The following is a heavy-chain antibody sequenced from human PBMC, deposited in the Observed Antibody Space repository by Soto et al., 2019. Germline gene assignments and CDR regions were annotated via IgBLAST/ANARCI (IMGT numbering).Heavy chain of an antibody. J-gene: IGHJ4*02. D-gene: IGHD2-8*01. V-gene: IGHV1-18*01. CDR2: ISGYNGNT. CDR1: GYTFTRYG. CDR3: ARGSAYSTPWSFDS. Sequence: QVQLLQSGAEVKKPGASVRVSCMTSGYTFTRYGISWVRQAPGQGLEWMGWISGYNGNTKEAQKFQGRLIMSTDTAAKTAHMDLKSLTSDDTAVYYCARGSAYSTPWSFDSWGQGTLVTVSS.